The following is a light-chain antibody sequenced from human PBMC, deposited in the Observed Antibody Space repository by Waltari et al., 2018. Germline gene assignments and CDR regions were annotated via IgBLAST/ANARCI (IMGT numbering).Light chain of an antibody. Sequence: QSPLSQPPSASGTPGPRVAISCSGGGSHIGSFVFNWFHHVPGRAPKLVMHSNNERSPGVPDRFSGSKSGTSASLAISGLQSGDEGDYYCAAWDDNVKGPVFGGGTKVTVL. J-gene: IGLJ2*01. V-gene: IGLV1-44*01. CDR2: SNN. CDR1: GSHIGSFV. CDR3: AAWDDNVKGPV.